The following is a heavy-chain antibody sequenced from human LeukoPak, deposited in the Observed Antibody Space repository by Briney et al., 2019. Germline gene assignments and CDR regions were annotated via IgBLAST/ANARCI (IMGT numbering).Heavy chain of an antibody. D-gene: IGHD1-26*01. J-gene: IGHJ3*02. Sequence: PGGSLRLSCAASGFTFSNYAMAWVRQAPGKGLEWVSSISGNDGDTYYADSVKGRFTISRDNYKNTLYLQMNTLRADDTAVYYCVKEKRSSGAFDIWGQGTLITVSS. V-gene: IGHV3-23*01. CDR3: VKEKRSSGAFDI. CDR1: GFTFSNYA. CDR2: ISGNDGDT.